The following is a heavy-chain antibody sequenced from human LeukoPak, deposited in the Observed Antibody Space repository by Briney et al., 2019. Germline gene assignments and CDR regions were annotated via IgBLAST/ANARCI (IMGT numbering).Heavy chain of an antibody. D-gene: IGHD3-22*01. CDR1: GFTVSSNY. CDR3: ASRSPTMIVEKGDYYYYYMDV. V-gene: IGHV3-66*01. J-gene: IGHJ6*03. Sequence: PGGSLRLSCAASGFTVSSNYMSWVRQAPGKGLEWVSVIYSGGSTYYADSVKGRFTISRDNSKNTLYLQMNSLRAEDTAVYYCASRSPTMIVEKGDYYYYYMDVWGKGTTVTVSS. CDR2: IYSGGST.